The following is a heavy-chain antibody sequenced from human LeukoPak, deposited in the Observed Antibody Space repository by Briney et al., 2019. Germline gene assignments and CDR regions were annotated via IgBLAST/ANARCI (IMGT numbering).Heavy chain of an antibody. CDR3: ARDFDAYYFDY. Sequence: ASVKVSCKASGYTFTSYAMHWVRQAPGQRLEWMGWINAGNGNTKYSQKFQGRVTITSDTSASTAYMELSSLRSEDTAVYYCARDFDAYYFDYWGQGTLVTVSS. D-gene: IGHD3-9*01. CDR1: GYTFTSYA. CDR2: INAGNGNT. J-gene: IGHJ4*02. V-gene: IGHV1-3*01.